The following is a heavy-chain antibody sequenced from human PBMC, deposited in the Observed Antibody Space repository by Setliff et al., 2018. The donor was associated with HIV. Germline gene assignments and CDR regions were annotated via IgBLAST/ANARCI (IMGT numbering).Heavy chain of an antibody. CDR2: INHSGST. D-gene: IGHD3-10*01. J-gene: IGHJ5*02. CDR3: ARDRGEANWFDP. V-gene: IGHV4-34*01. Sequence: SETLSLTCAVYGGSFSGYYWSWIRQPPGKGLEWIGEINHSGSTNYNPSLKSRVTISVDTSKNQFSLKLSSVTAADTAVYYCARDRGEANWFDPWGQGTLVTVSS. CDR1: GGSFSGYY.